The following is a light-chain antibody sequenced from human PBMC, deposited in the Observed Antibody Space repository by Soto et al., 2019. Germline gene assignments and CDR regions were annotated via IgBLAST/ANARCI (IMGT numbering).Light chain of an antibody. CDR2: EVS. CDR1: SSDMGAYIY. J-gene: IGLJ3*02. V-gene: IGLV2-14*01. Sequence: QAALTQPASLSGSPGQSITISCTGTSSDMGAYIYVSWYQQHPGKDPKLIISEVSNRPSGVSTRFSGSKSANTASLTISGRQPDDEGDYYCSSHTPKNTWVFGGGTKLTVL. CDR3: SSHTPKNTWV.